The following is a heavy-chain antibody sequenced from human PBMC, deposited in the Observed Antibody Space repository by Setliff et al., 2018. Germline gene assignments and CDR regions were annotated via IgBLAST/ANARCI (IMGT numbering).Heavy chain of an antibody. CDR3: ARDVFDFRTGQAGP. V-gene: IGHV3-7*01. CDR2: INQGGSDQ. D-gene: IGHD3-3*01. J-gene: IGHJ5*02. Sequence: GESLKISCVASGFTFNNFAFNWVRQAPGKGLDWVANINQGGSDQFYVESVKGRFTISRDNAKNSLYLQMNSLRVEDTAVYYCARDVFDFRTGQAGPWGQGTLVTVSS. CDR1: GFTFNNFA.